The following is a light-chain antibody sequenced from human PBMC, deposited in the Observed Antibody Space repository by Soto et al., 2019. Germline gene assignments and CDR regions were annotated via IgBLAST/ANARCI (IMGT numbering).Light chain of an antibody. CDR1: SSDVGSYNL. V-gene: IGLV2-23*02. CDR3: CSYAGSSTYV. CDR2: EVS. Sequence: QSVLTQPASVSGSPGQSITISCTGTSSDVGSYNLVSWYQQHPDKAPKVMIYEVSKRPSGVSNRFSGSKSGNTASLTISGLQAEDEADYYCCSYAGSSTYVFGTGTKVTV. J-gene: IGLJ1*01.